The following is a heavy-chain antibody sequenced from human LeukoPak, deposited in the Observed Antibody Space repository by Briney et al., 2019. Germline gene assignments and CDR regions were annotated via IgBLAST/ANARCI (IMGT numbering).Heavy chain of an antibody. J-gene: IGHJ4*02. D-gene: IGHD2-21*02. V-gene: IGHV3-9*01. CDR2: ISWHSGSI. Sequence: HPGRSLRLSCAASGFTFDDYAMHWVRQAPGKGLEWVSGISWHSGSIGYADSVKGRFTISRDNAKNSLYLQMNSLRAGDTALYYCAKDVGVVTATYYFDYWGQGTLVTVSS. CDR3: AKDVGVVTATYYFDY. CDR1: GFTFDDYA.